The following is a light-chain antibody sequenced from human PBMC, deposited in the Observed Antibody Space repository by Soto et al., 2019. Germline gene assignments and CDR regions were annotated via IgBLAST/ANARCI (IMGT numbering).Light chain of an antibody. CDR2: GAS. V-gene: IGKV3D-15*01. Sequence: EIVMTQSPATLSVSPGERATLSCRASQSVSSNLAWYQQKPGQAPRLLIYGASIRATGIPARFSGSGSGTEFTLTISSLQSEDFADYFCQNDNNRPLTFARGPQVDLK. CDR1: QSVSSN. J-gene: IGKJ4*01. CDR3: QNDNNRPLT.